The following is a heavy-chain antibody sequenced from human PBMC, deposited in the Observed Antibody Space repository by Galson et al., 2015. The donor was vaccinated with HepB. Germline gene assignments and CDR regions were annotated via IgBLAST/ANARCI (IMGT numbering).Heavy chain of an antibody. J-gene: IGHJ4*02. Sequence: SLRLSCAASGFTFSGYGMRWVRQAPGKGLEWVAVLSFDGNNKYYSDSVRGRFTISRDNSKDTLYLQMNSLRTEDTAVYYCAKAPGPYGGYDSQWGQGTLVTVSS. D-gene: IGHD5-12*01. V-gene: IGHV3-30*18. CDR1: GFTFSGYG. CDR3: AKAPGPYGGYDSQ. CDR2: LSFDGNNK.